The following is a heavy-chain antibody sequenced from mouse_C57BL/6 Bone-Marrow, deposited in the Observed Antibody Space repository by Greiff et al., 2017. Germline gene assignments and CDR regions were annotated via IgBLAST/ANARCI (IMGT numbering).Heavy chain of an antibody. D-gene: IGHD1-1*01. J-gene: IGHJ3*01. CDR1: GFTFSSYA. CDR2: ISDGGSYT. CDR3: ARDEYYGSSYGRFAY. Sequence: EVQLQESGGGLVKPGGSLKLSCAASGFTFSSYAMSWVRQTPEKRLEWVATISDGGSYTYYPDNVKGRFTISRDNAKNNLYLQMSHLKSEDTAMYYCARDEYYGSSYGRFAYWGQGTLVTVSA. V-gene: IGHV5-4*01.